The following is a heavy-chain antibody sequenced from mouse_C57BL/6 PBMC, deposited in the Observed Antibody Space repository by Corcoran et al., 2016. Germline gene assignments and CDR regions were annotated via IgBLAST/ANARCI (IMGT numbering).Heavy chain of an antibody. V-gene: IGHV1-55*01. D-gene: IGHD2-2*01. Sequence: QVQLQQPGAELVKPGASVKMSCKASGYTFTSYWITWVKQRPGQGLEWIGDIYPGSGSTNYNEKFKSKATLTVDTSSSTAYMQLSSLTSEDSAVYYCAREGIFDGYDRGYAMDYWGQGTSVTVSS. CDR2: IYPGSGST. CDR3: AREGIFDGYDRGYAMDY. J-gene: IGHJ4*01. CDR1: GYTFTSYW.